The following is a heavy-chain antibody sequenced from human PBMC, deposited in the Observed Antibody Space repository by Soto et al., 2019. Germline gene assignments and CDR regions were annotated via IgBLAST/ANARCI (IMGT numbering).Heavy chain of an antibody. Sequence: SETLSLTCIFSCDSVTSGSYYWTWLRQPPGKGLEWIGYISYTGRTKYNPSLQSRVTISVDTSKNDFSLNLSSVTAADTAVYFCAREWGLLPYYVMNVWGHGTAVTVSS. CDR2: ISYTGRT. D-gene: IGHD7-27*01. J-gene: IGHJ6*02. CDR1: CDSVTSGSYY. V-gene: IGHV4-61*03. CDR3: AREWGLLPYYVMNV.